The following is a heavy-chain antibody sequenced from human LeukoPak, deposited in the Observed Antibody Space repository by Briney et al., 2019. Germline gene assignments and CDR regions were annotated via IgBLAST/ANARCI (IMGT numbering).Heavy chain of an antibody. Sequence: GGSLRLSCAASGFTFSGYAMSWVRQAPGKGLEWVSTINNSGGSTYCADSVKGRFTISRDNSKNTLYLQMKSLRAEDTAVYYCAKRRGDYVWGYFDYWGQGTLVTVSS. V-gene: IGHV3-23*01. CDR2: INNSGGST. D-gene: IGHD3-16*01. J-gene: IGHJ4*02. CDR1: GFTFSGYA. CDR3: AKRRGDYVWGYFDY.